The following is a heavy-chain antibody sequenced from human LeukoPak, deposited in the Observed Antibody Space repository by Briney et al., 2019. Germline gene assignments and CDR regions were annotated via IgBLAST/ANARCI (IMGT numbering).Heavy chain of an antibody. D-gene: IGHD6-19*01. Sequence: SETLSLTCSVSGGSISTYYWSWIRQSAGKGLEYIGRAYISGTTNYNPSLESRVTMSLDTSKKQFSLNLSSVTAADTAVYYCARGLAGVADFYYYYYMDVWGKGTTVTISS. CDR2: AYISGTT. J-gene: IGHJ6*03. CDR3: ARGLAGVADFYYYYYMDV. V-gene: IGHV4-4*07. CDR1: GGSISTYY.